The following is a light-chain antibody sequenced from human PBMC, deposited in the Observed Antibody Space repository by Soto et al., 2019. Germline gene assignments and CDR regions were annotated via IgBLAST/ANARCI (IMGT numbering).Light chain of an antibody. Sequence: DLQVIQSRSFLSASVGDSGTITCLAIQSISTWLAWYQQKPGKAPKLLIYQASSLESGVPSRFSGSGSGTDFTLTISSLQPDDFATYYCQHYNSYSAAFGQGTKVDIK. J-gene: IGKJ1*01. CDR2: QAS. CDR3: QHYNSYSAA. CDR1: QSISTW. V-gene: IGKV1-5*01.